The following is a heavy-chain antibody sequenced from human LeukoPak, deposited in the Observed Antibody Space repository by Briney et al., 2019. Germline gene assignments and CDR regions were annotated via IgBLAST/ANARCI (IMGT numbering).Heavy chain of an antibody. CDR3: ARGIGGYSYGPADWFDP. Sequence: SEILSLTCAVYGGSFSGYYWSWIRQPPGKGLEWIGEINHSGSTNYNPSLKSRVTISVDTSKNQFSLKLSSVTAADTAVYYCARGIGGYSYGPADWFDPWGQGTLVTVSS. D-gene: IGHD5-18*01. V-gene: IGHV4-34*01. CDR2: INHSGST. CDR1: GGSFSGYY. J-gene: IGHJ5*02.